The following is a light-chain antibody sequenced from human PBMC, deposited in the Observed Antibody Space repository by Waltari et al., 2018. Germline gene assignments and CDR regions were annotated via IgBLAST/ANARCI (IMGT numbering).Light chain of an antibody. CDR1: SSDIGSYNL. V-gene: IGLV2-23*02. CDR3: SSNAAGSSYVV. CDR2: EVI. Sequence: QSALTQPASVSGSPGQSITISCTGTSSDIGSYNLVSWYQQHPGKVPKLIIYEVIKRPSGISDRFPCSKSGNTASLTISGLQAEDEADYYCSSNAAGSSYVVFGGGTRLTVL. J-gene: IGLJ2*01.